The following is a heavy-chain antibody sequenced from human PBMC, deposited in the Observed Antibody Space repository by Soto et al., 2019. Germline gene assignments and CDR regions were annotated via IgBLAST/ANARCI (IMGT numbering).Heavy chain of an antibody. Sequence: QAQLQESGPGLVKPSQTQALTCTVSGFSISSGGYYWSWIRQRPGKGLEWIGYIYYSGSTYYNPSLRGRVTKSVVTSENQFSRRLSSVTSADTAVYYWAREGVFTSRYFDYWGQGTLVTVSS. D-gene: IGHD3-3*01. V-gene: IGHV4-31*03. CDR1: GFSISSGGYY. CDR3: AREGVFTSRYFDY. J-gene: IGHJ4*02. CDR2: IYYSGST.